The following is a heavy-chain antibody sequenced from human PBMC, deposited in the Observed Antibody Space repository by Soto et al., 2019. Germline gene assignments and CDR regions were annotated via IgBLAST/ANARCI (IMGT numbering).Heavy chain of an antibody. CDR1: GDTVSSNSAA. D-gene: IGHD3-10*01. CDR2: TYYRSTWSN. CDR3: EGVSWFRGMDV. J-gene: IGHJ6*02. V-gene: IGHV6-1*01. Sequence: SQTLSLTCAISGDTVSSNSAAWSWIRQSPSRGLGWLGRTYYRSTWSNDYAVSVKSRITINPDTSKNHFSLHLYSVTPEDTAVYYCEGVSWFRGMDVWGQGTPVTVSS.